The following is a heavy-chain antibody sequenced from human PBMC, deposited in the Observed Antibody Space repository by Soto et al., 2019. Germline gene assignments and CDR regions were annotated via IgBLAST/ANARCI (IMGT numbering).Heavy chain of an antibody. CDR2: FDPEDGET. J-gene: IGHJ4*02. D-gene: IGHD3-10*01. V-gene: IGHV1-24*01. CDR3: ARDGSGSYLAFGLFDY. CDR1: GYTLTELS. Sequence: ASVKVSCKVSGYTLTELSMHWVRQAPGKGLEWMGGFDPEDGETIYAQKFQGRVTMTEDTSTSTAYMELSSLRSDDTAVYYCARDGSGSYLAFGLFDYWGQGTLVTVSS.